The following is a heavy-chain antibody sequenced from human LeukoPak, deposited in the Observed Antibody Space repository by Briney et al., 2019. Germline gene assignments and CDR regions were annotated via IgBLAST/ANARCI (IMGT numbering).Heavy chain of an antibody. Sequence: PGGSLRLSCAASGFTFSSYWMNWARQAPGKGLEWVASINHNGNVNYYVDSVKGRFTISRDNSKNTLYLQMNSLRAEDTAVYYCARGWSGYYSSFDYWGQGALVTVSS. D-gene: IGHD3-3*01. CDR2: INHNGNVN. V-gene: IGHV3-7*01. J-gene: IGHJ4*02. CDR3: ARGWSGYYSSFDY. CDR1: GFTFSSYW.